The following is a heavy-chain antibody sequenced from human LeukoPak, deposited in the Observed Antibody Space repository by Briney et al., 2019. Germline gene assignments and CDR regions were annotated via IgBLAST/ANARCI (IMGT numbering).Heavy chain of an antibody. Sequence: ASVKVSCKASGYTFSSYYMHWVRQAPGQGLEWMGIINPSGGSTSYAQKFQGRVTMTRDTSTSTVYMELSGLRSEDTAVYYCAREEQSLVHDYWGQGTLVTVSS. J-gene: IGHJ4*02. V-gene: IGHV1-46*01. CDR3: AREEQSLVHDY. CDR1: GYTFSSYY. CDR2: INPSGGST. D-gene: IGHD6-19*01.